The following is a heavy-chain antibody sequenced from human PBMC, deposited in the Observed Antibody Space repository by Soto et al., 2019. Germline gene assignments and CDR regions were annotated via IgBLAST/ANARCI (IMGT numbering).Heavy chain of an antibody. CDR3: AKDIFEEILEWLSGDYYYYMDV. D-gene: IGHD3-3*01. CDR1: GFTFSSYG. J-gene: IGHJ6*03. Sequence: GGSLRLSCAASGFTFSSYGMHWVRQAPGKGLEWVAVISYDGSNKYYADSVKGRFTISRDNSKNTLYLQMNSLRAEDTAVYYCAKDIFEEILEWLSGDYYYYMDVWGKGTTVTVSS. CDR2: ISYDGSNK. V-gene: IGHV3-30*18.